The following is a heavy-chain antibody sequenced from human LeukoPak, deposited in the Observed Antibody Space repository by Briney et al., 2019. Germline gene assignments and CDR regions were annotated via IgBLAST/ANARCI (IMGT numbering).Heavy chain of an antibody. J-gene: IGHJ4*02. D-gene: IGHD3-16*01. CDR3: VKDLRVGGDY. CDR2: ISTDGGST. V-gene: IGHV3-64D*06. Sequence: GGSLRLSCAASEFTFRNYLMHWVRQAPGKGLEYVSAISTDGGSTYYADSVKGRFTISRDNSKNTLYLRMSSLRAGDTAVYYCVKDLRVGGDYWGQGTLVTVSS. CDR1: EFTFRNYL.